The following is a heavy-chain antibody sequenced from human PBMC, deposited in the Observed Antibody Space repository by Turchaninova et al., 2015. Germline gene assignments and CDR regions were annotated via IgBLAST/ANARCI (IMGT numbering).Heavy chain of an antibody. Sequence: QVQLLESGGGVVPPGGSLRLSCAASGFPFSSYGMHWVRRAPGKGLGWGAFKNYDGTNRKYEESQKGRFTISRDNSKNTLYLQMDSLGIEDTAVYYCVKDTGAGDYWGQGTLVTVSS. CDR3: VKDTGAGDY. V-gene: IGHV3-30*02. J-gene: IGHJ4*02. CDR1: GFPFSSYG. D-gene: IGHD2-8*02. CDR2: KNYDGTNR.